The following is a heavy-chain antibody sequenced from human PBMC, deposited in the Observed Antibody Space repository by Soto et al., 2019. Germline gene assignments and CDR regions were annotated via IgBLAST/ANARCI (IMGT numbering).Heavy chain of an antibody. V-gene: IGHV3-30*18. J-gene: IGHJ6*02. D-gene: IGHD2-2*01. CDR3: AKAVGYCSSTSCRDYYFYYGMDV. CDR2: ISYDGSNK. CDR1: GFTFSNYG. Sequence: QVQLVESGGGVVQPGRSLRLSCAASGFTFSNYGMHWVRQAPGKGLAWVAVISYDGSNKYYADSVKGRFTISRDNSKNTLYLQMNSLRAEDTAVYYCAKAVGYCSSTSCRDYYFYYGMDVWGQGTTVTVSS.